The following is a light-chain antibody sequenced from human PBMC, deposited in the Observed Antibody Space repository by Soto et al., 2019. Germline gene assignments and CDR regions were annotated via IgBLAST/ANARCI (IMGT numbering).Light chain of an antibody. J-gene: IGLJ1*01. CDR2: EGS. CDR3: CSYAGSSYF. Sequence: QSVLTQPASVSGSPGQSITISCTGTSSDVGSYNLVSWYQQHPGKAPKVMIYEGSKRPSGVSTRFSGSRSGNTASLTISGLQAEDEADYYCCSYAGSSYFFGTGTKLTVL. V-gene: IGLV2-23*01. CDR1: SSDVGSYNL.